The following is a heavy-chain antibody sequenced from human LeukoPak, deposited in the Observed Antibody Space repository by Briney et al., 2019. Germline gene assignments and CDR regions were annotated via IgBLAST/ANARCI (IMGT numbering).Heavy chain of an antibody. D-gene: IGHD2-2*01. Sequence: GGSLRLSCTASGFTFSTYAMSWVRQAPGEGLEWVSGISGTGGNTYYTGSVKGRFTISRDNSKNTVHLQMSSLRAEDTALYYCVKDRCDRTTCPEVWGQGTLVTVSS. CDR3: VKDRCDRTTCPEV. CDR1: GFTFSTYA. J-gene: IGHJ4*02. V-gene: IGHV3-23*01. CDR2: ISGTGGNT.